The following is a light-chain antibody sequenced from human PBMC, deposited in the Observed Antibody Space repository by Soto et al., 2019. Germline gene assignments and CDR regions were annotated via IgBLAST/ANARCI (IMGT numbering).Light chain of an antibody. CDR1: QTINNW. Sequence: DVQMTQSPSTLSASVGDRVTITCRASQTINNWLAWYQQRPGKAPTFLIYKTSTLETGVPSRFSGSGSGTEFTLTISSLQPEDVAIYYCQQYNTYPWTFGKGTRVES. J-gene: IGKJ1*01. V-gene: IGKV1-5*03. CDR3: QQYNTYPWT. CDR2: KTS.